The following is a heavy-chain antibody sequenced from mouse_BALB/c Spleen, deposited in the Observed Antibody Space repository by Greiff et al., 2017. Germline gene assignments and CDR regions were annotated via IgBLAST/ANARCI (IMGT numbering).Heavy chain of an antibody. CDR3: ARQEGAWFAY. V-gene: IGHV5-6*01. J-gene: IGHJ3*01. Sequence: EVQLVESGGDLVKPGGSLKLSCAASGFTFSSYGMSWVRQTPDKRLEWVATISSGGSYTYYPDSVKGRFTISRDNAKNTLYLQMSSLKSEDTAMYYCARQEGAWFAYWGQGTLVTVSA. CDR1: GFTFSSYG. CDR2: ISSGGSYT.